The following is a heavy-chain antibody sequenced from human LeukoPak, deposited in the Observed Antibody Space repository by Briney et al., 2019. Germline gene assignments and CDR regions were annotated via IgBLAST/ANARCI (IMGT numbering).Heavy chain of an antibody. V-gene: IGHV3-21*01. J-gene: IGHJ1*01. CDR1: GFTFSSYS. CDR2: ISSSSSYI. D-gene: IGHD2-15*01. CDR3: ASLMGWYPASH. Sequence: GGSLRLSCAASGFTFSSYSMNWVRQVPGKGLEWVSSISSSSSYIYYADSVKGRFTISRDNAKNSLYLQMNSLRAEDTAVYYCASLMGWYPASHWGQGTLVTVSS.